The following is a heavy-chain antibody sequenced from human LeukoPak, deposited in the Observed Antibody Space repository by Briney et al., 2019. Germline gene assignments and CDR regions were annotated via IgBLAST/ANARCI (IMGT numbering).Heavy chain of an antibody. J-gene: IGHJ6*02. D-gene: IGHD2-2*01. CDR1: GFSFSSYS. Sequence: GGSLRLSCAASGFSFSSYSMNWVRQAPGKGLEWVANIKQDGSEKYYVDSVKGRFTISRDNAKNSLYLQMNSLRAEDTAVYYCAREDIVVVPAGLDVWGQGTTVTVSS. CDR2: IKQDGSEK. CDR3: AREDIVVVPAGLDV. V-gene: IGHV3-7*01.